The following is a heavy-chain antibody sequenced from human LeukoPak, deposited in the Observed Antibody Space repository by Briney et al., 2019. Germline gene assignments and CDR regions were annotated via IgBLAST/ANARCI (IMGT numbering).Heavy chain of an antibody. D-gene: IGHD3-10*01. Sequence: GGSLRLSCAASGFTFSSYAMRWVRQAPGKGLEWVSAISGSGGSTYYADSVKGRFTISRDNSKNTLYLQMNSRRAEDTAVYYCAKDLVVETMVRGFPRDGFDIWGQGTMVTVSS. CDR3: AKDLVVETMVRGFPRDGFDI. V-gene: IGHV3-23*01. CDR1: GFTFSSYA. CDR2: ISGSGGST. J-gene: IGHJ3*02.